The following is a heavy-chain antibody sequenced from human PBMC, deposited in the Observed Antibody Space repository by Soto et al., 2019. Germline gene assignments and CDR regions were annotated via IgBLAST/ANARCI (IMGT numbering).Heavy chain of an antibody. D-gene: IGHD3-10*01. Sequence: QVQLQESGPGLVKPSGTLSLTCAVSGGSISSSNWWSWVRQPPGKGLEWIGEIYHSGSTNYNPSLTSRVTLSVDNTNNPFPLNLRSVASAATAVYPCASKAPRIFVELFSHFQPWAQGTLVTVSS. CDR1: GGSISSSNW. CDR2: IYHSGST. V-gene: IGHV4-4*02. CDR3: ASKAPRIFVELFSHFQP. J-gene: IGHJ1*01.